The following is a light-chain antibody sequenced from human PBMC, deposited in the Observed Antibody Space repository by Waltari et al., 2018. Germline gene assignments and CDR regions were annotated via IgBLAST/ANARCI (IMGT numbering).Light chain of an antibody. CDR1: SGSIASNY. Sequence: NFMLTQPHSVSESPGKTVTISCTRSSGSIASNYVQWYQQRPCSSPTTMIYELNQRPYGVPERFSGSIDSSSTPASVSISGLKTEDEADYYCQSSDSNDKVFGGGTKLTVL. CDR2: ELN. CDR3: QSSDSNDKV. J-gene: IGLJ3*02. V-gene: IGLV6-57*01.